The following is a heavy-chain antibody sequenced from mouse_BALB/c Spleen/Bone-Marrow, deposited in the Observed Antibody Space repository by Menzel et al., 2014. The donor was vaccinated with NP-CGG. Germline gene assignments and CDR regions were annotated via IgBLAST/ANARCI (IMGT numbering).Heavy chain of an antibody. CDR2: IDPANVNT. CDR3: AVYYYGRSSFAY. CDR1: DFNIKDAY. V-gene: IGHV14-3*02. Sequence: EVQGVESGAELVKPGASVKLSCTASDFNIKDAYMHWVKQRPEQGLEWIGRIDPANVNTKYDTKFQGKATITADTSSNTAYLLLSSLTSGDTAVYYCAVYYYGRSSFAYWGQGTLVTVSA. J-gene: IGHJ3*01. D-gene: IGHD1-1*01.